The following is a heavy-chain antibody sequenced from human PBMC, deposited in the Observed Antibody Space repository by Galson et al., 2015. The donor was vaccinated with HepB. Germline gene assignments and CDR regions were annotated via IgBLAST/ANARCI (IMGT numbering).Heavy chain of an antibody. Sequence: SLRLSCAASGFNFSNYDMYWVRQAPGKGLEWVAVISYDGSNKYHADSLKGRFTISRDNSKNTLCLQMNSLRAEDTAVYYCARGGQTTKNYDILTGYNLVWDIDALDIWGQGTMVTVS. CDR1: GFNFSNYD. CDR2: ISYDGSNK. D-gene: IGHD3-9*01. V-gene: IGHV3-30*04. CDR3: ARGGQTTKNYDILTGYNLVWDIDALDI. J-gene: IGHJ3*02.